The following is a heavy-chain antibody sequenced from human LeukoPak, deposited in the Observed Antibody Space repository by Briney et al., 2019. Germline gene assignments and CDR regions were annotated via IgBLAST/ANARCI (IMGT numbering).Heavy chain of an antibody. CDR3: ATTGGPFGSGSLDY. V-gene: IGHV3-9*01. Sequence: GGSLRLSCAASGFTFDDYAMHWVRRAPGKGLEWVSGITWNSGGIAYADSVKGRFTISRDNAKDSLYLQMNSLRAEDTAVYYCATTGGPFGSGSLDYWGQGTLVTVSS. D-gene: IGHD3-10*01. J-gene: IGHJ4*02. CDR1: GFTFDDYA. CDR2: ITWNSGGI.